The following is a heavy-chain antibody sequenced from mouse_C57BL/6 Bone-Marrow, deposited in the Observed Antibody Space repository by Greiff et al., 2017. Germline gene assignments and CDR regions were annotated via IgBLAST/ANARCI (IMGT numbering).Heavy chain of an antibody. D-gene: IGHD1-1*01. Sequence: VQLQQSGAELAKPGASVKLSCKASGYTFTSYWMHWVKQRPGQGLEWIGYINPSSGYTKYNQKFKDKATLTADNSSSTAYMQRSSLTYEDSAVYYCARRSLLRDYAMYYWGQGTSVTVSS. J-gene: IGHJ4*01. CDR1: GYTFTSYW. CDR2: INPSSGYT. CDR3: ARRSLLRDYAMYY. V-gene: IGHV1-7*01.